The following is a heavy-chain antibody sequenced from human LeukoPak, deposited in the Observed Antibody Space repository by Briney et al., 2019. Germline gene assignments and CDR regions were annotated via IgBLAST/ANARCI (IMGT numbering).Heavy chain of an antibody. D-gene: IGHD3-3*01. CDR2: IYSGGST. CDR3: ARIYDFWSGYPNWFDP. Sequence: QAGGSLRLSCAASGFTVSTTYMSWVRQAPGKGLEWVSVIYSGGSTYYADSVKGRFTISRDNSKNTLYLQMNSLRAEDTAVYYCARIYDFWSGYPNWFDPWGQGTLVTVSS. V-gene: IGHV3-53*01. CDR1: GFTVSTTY. J-gene: IGHJ5*02.